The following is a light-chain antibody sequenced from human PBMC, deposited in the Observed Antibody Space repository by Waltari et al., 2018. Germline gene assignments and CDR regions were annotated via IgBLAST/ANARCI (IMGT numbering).Light chain of an antibody. Sequence: EIVLTHSPDTLSLSPWERATLTCRASQRVSRAFAWYQQKPGQAHRLRMFGASSRATGIPDRFSGSGSGTDFSLTISRLEPEDLAVYYCQHYVNLPATFGQGTKVEI. CDR2: GAS. CDR3: QHYVNLPAT. J-gene: IGKJ1*01. V-gene: IGKV3-20*01. CDR1: QRVSRAF.